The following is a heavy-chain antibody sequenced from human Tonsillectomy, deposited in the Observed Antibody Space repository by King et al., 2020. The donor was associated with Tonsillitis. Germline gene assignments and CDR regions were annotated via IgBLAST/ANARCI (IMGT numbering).Heavy chain of an antibody. CDR3: ARARSIVVPAADGV. CDR2: IIPILGTA. Sequence: QLVQSGAEVRRPGSSVNVSCKTSGGTFSSYAFTWVRQAPGQGLEWMGRIIPILGTANYAQKFQGRVTITADKSTSTAYMELSSLRSEDTAVYFCARARSIVVPAADGVWVQGTLVTVSS. J-gene: IGHJ4*02. V-gene: IGHV1-69*09. CDR1: GGTFSSYA. D-gene: IGHD2-2*01.